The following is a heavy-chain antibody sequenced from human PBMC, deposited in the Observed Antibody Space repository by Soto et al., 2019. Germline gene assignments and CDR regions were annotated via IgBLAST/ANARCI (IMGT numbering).Heavy chain of an antibody. V-gene: IGHV3-33*01. CDR1: GFTFSSYG. CDR3: VREHGGADY. J-gene: IGHJ4*02. D-gene: IGHD3-10*01. CDR2: IWFDGSKK. Sequence: QVQLVESGGGVVQPGRSLRLSCAASGFTFSSYGMHWVRQAPDKGLEWVAVIWFDGSKKYYVDSVKGRFTISRDNSKNTMYLQMNSLRAEDTAVYYCVREHGGADYWGQGTLVTVSS.